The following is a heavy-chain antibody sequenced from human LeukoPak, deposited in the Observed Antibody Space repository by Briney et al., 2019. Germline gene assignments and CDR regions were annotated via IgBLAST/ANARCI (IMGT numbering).Heavy chain of an antibody. Sequence: SQTLSLTCTVSGGSISSGDYYWSWIRQPPGKGLEWIGYIYYSGSTYYNPSLKSRVTISVDTSKNQFSLKLSSVTAADTAVYYCAREGRSGGVVTAIKATSSHLQEFDYWGQGTLVTVSS. CDR2: IYYSGST. CDR3: AREGRSGGVVTAIKATSSHLQEFDY. J-gene: IGHJ4*02. V-gene: IGHV4-30-4*01. CDR1: GGSISSGDYY. D-gene: IGHD2-21*02.